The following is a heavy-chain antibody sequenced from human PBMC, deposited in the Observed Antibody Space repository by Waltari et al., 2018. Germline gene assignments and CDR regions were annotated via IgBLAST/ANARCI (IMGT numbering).Heavy chain of an antibody. CDR1: GFTFSNYA. D-gene: IGHD2-15*01. CDR3: AKGRGSYCSGGSCYFDL. CDR2: ISGIGLTT. J-gene: IGHJ5*02. Sequence: EVQLLESGGGLVNPGGSLRLSCTASGFTFSNYAMNWVRQAPGKGLGWVPGISGIGLTTFYADSVKGRYTISRDSSKNTIFLEVKSLRMEDTAIYYCAKGRGSYCSGGSCYFDLWGQGTQVTVSS. V-gene: IGHV3-23*01.